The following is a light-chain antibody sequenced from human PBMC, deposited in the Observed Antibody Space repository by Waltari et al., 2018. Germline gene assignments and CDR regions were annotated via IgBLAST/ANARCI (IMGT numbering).Light chain of an antibody. CDR1: ISNTGPVSY. V-gene: IGLV1-40*01. CDR2: GNN. J-gene: IGLJ2*01. CDR3: QSYDSSLSGVI. Sequence: HSVLTQPPSVSRPPGHRITISSTEPISNTGPVSYVHGYLQLPGPAPKLLILGNNNRPSGVPDRFSASKSDTSASLAITGLQAEDEADYYCQSYDSSLSGVIFGGGTKLTVL.